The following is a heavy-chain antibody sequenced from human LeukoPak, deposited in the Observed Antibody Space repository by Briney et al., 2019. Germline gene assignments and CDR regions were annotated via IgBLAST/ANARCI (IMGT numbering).Heavy chain of an antibody. CDR1: RFTFSSYA. CDR3: ARDPGYCTSHSCTTYFDY. Sequence: GKSLRLSCAASRFTFSSYAMHWVRQAPGKGLEWVAVISSDGGHKSYADSVKGRFSISRDSSKKTLYLQLSGLRVEDTAVYYCARDPGYCTSHSCTTYFDYWGQGTLVTVSS. V-gene: IGHV3-30*04. J-gene: IGHJ4*02. D-gene: IGHD2-2*01. CDR2: ISSDGGHK.